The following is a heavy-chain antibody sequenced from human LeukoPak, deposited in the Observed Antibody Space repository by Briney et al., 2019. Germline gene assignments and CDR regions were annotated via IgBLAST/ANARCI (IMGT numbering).Heavy chain of an antibody. J-gene: IGHJ4*02. Sequence: PSETLSFTCTVSGGSINSDGYFWSWIRQPAGKGLEWIGRIYSSGSTTYNPSLRSRVTISLDTSKNQFSLRLSSVTAADTAVYFCARGLDLWSGYHFDFWGQGILGTVSS. CDR3: ARGLDLWSGYHFDF. CDR1: GGSINSDGYF. V-gene: IGHV4-61*02. D-gene: IGHD3-3*01. CDR2: IYSSGST.